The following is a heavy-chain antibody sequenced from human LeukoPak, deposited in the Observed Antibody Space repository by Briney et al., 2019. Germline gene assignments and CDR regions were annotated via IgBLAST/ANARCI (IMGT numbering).Heavy chain of an antibody. D-gene: IGHD6-13*01. CDR3: AKGSRWQQLAYFDY. J-gene: IGHJ4*02. V-gene: IGHV3-23*01. CDR2: ISGSGSST. Sequence: GGSLRLSCAASGFTFSNYAMSWVRQAPGKGLEWVSAISGSGSSTYYADSVKGRFTISRDNSTNTLYLQMNSLRAEDTAVYYCAKGSRWQQLAYFDYWGQGTLVTVSS. CDR1: GFTFSNYA.